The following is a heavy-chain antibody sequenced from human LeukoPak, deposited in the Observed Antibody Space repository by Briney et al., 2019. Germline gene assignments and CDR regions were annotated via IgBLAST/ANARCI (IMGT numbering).Heavy chain of an antibody. CDR3: ARDFWSGYTRGDWFDP. CDR2: IYYSGST. Sequence: SETLSLTCTVSGGSISSSSYYWGWIRQPPGKGLEWIGSIYYSGSTYYNPSLKSRVTISVDTSKNQFSLKLSSVTAADTAVYYCARDFWSGYTRGDWFDPWGQGTLVTVSS. V-gene: IGHV4-39*02. CDR1: GGSISSSSYY. D-gene: IGHD3-3*01. J-gene: IGHJ5*02.